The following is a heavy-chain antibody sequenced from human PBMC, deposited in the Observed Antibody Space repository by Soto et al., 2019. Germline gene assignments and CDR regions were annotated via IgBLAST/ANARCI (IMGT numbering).Heavy chain of an antibody. D-gene: IGHD6-19*01. J-gene: IGHJ1*01. CDR2: ISSSGSTI. CDR3: AREGVYSSGWPGWGEYFQH. Sequence: GGSLRLSCAASGFTFSSYEMNWVRQSPGKGLEWVSYISSSGSTIYYADSVKGRFTISRDNAKNSLYLQMNSLRAEDTAVYYCAREGVYSSGWPGWGEYFQHWGQGTLVTVSS. V-gene: IGHV3-48*03. CDR1: GFTFSSYE.